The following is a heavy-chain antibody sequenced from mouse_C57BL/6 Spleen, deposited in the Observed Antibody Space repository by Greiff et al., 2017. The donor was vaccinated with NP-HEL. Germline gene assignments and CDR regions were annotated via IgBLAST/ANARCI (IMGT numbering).Heavy chain of an antibody. Sequence: EVQLVESGGDLVKPGGSLKLSCAASGFTFSSYGMSWVRQTPDKRLEWVATISSGGSYTYYPDSVKGRFTISRDNAKNTQYLQMSSLKSEDTAMYYCARRDYGSSPNWYFDVWGTGTTVTVSS. D-gene: IGHD1-1*01. CDR1: GFTFSSYG. CDR2: ISSGGSYT. J-gene: IGHJ1*03. CDR3: ARRDYGSSPNWYFDV. V-gene: IGHV5-6*01.